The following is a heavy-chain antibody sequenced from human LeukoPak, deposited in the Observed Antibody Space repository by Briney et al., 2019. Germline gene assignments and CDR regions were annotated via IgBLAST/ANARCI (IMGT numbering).Heavy chain of an antibody. CDR1: GSTFSSYA. D-gene: IGHD2-2*01. Sequence: QHWGVLRLSCAASGSTFSSYAMSWVRQAPGKGLEWVSAISGSGGSTYYADSVKGRFTISRDDSKNTLYLQMNSLRAEDTAVYYCAKGYCSSSSCYSYAFDIWGQGTVVTVSS. CDR3: AKGYCSSSSCYSYAFDI. CDR2: ISGSGGST. V-gene: IGHV3-23*01. J-gene: IGHJ3*02.